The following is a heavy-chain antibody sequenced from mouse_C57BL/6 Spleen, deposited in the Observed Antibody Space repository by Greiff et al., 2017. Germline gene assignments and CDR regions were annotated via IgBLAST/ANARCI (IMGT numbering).Heavy chain of an antibody. CDR1: GYAFSSYW. V-gene: IGHV1-80*01. CDR2: IYPGDGDT. J-gene: IGHJ4*01. D-gene: IGHD2-4*01. CDR3: ARDYDAEAMDY. Sequence: QLQQSGAELVKPGASVKISCKASGYAFSSYWMNWVKQRPGKGLEWIGQIYPGDGDTNYNGKFKGKATLTADKSSSTAYMQLSSLTSEDSAVYFCARDYDAEAMDYWGQGTSVTVSS.